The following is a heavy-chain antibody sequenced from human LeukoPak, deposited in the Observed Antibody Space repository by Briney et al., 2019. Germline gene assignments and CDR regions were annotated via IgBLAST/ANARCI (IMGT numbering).Heavy chain of an antibody. V-gene: IGHV1-24*01. CDR2: FDPEDGET. J-gene: IGHJ4*02. CDR1: GHTLTELS. D-gene: IGHD3-22*01. Sequence: GASVKVSCKVSGHTLTELSMHWVRQAPGKGLEWMGGFDPEDGETIYAQKFQGRVTMTEDTSTDTAYMELSSLRSEDTAVYYCATDSSGYYYFDYWGQGTLVTVSS. CDR3: ATDSSGYYYFDY.